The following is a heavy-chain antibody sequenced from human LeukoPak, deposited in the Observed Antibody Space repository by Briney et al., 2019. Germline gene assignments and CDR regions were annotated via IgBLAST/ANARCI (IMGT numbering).Heavy chain of an antibody. J-gene: IGHJ4*02. CDR3: ARELSGGSLHY. D-gene: IGHD7-27*01. V-gene: IGHV1-46*02. CDR1: GYTFNSYY. CDR2: FNPGGGST. Sequence: ASVKVSCKASGYTFNSYYIHWVRQAPGQGLEWMGIFNPGGGSTSYAQNLQDRITMTSDTTTSTVYVELSSLRSEDTAVYYCARELSGGSLHYWGQGALVTVSS.